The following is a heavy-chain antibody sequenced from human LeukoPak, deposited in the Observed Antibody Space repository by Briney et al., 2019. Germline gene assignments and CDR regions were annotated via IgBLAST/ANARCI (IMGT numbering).Heavy chain of an antibody. J-gene: IGHJ3*02. Sequence: GGSLRLSCAASGFTFSSYGMSWVRQAPGKGLEWVSAISGSGGSTYYADSVKGRFTISRDNSKNTLYLQMNSLRAEDTAVYYCAKDPYYYDSSGYYDIWGQGTMVTVSS. CDR1: GFTFSSYG. D-gene: IGHD3-22*01. CDR3: AKDPYYYDSSGYYDI. V-gene: IGHV3-23*01. CDR2: ISGSGGST.